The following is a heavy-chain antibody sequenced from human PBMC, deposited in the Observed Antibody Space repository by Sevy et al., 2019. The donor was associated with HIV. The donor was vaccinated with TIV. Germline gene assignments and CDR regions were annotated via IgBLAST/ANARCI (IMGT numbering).Heavy chain of an antibody. CDR2: FDPEDGDPEVGKT. J-gene: IGHJ4*02. D-gene: IGHD3-22*01. V-gene: IGHV1-24*01. Sequence: ASVKVSCKVSGYTLNEFSMHWVRQAPGKGLEWMTTFDPEDGDPEVGKTIYAQKFLGRVTVTEDTSTDTAYMELSSLRSEDTAVYYCATTKDYYDSSGYPFDYWGQGTLVTVSS. CDR1: GYTLNEFS. CDR3: ATTKDYYDSSGYPFDY.